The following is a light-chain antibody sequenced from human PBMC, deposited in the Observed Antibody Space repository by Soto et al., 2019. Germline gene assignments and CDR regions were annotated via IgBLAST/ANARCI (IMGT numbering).Light chain of an antibody. CDR1: QSISRT. CDR2: GAS. Sequence: EIVMTQSPASLSVSPGERATLSCRASQSISRTLAWYQQKPGQAPRLLIYGASTRATGIPVRFSGRGSGTDFTLTISSLQSEDFAVYYCQQYDSWRYTFGQGTKLEIK. J-gene: IGKJ2*01. CDR3: QQYDSWRYT. V-gene: IGKV3-15*01.